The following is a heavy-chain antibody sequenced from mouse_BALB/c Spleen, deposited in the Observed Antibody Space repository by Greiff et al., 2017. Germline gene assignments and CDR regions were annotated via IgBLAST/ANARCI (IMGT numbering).Heavy chain of an antibody. CDR1: GYSITSDYA. CDR3: ARGYDGFAY. D-gene: IGHD2-2*01. J-gene: IGHJ3*01. V-gene: IGHV3-2*02. Sequence: VQLMESGPGLVKPSQSLSLTCTVTGYSITSDYAWNWIRQFPGNKLEWMGYISYSGSTSYNPSLKSRISIARDTSKNQFFLQLNSVTTEDTATYDCARGYDGFAYWGQGTLVTVSA. CDR2: ISYSGST.